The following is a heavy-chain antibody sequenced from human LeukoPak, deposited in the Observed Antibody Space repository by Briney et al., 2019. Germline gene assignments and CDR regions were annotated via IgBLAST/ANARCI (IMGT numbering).Heavy chain of an antibody. Sequence: SVKVSCKASGGSFNSYAISWVRQAPGQGLEWMGGIIPIFGTANYAQKFQGRVTITADKSTNTAYMELSGLRSEDTAVYYCARSQPLAYFDLWGRGTLVTVSS. V-gene: IGHV1-69*06. CDR2: IIPIFGTA. J-gene: IGHJ2*01. CDR3: ARSQPLAYFDL. CDR1: GGSFNSYA.